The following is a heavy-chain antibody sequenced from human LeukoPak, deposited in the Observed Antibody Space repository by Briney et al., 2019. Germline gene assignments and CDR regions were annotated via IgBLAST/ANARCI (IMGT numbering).Heavy chain of an antibody. D-gene: IGHD3-3*01. CDR3: ARDGVFGVVTLFDY. CDR1: GFTFSSYA. J-gene: IGHJ4*02. CDR2: ISYDGSNK. Sequence: PGGSLRVSCAASGFTFSSYAMHWVSQAPGKGMEWVAVISYDGSNKYYADSVKGRFTISRDNSKNTLYLQMNSLRAEDTAVYYCARDGVFGVVTLFDYWGQGTLVTVSS. V-gene: IGHV3-30-3*01.